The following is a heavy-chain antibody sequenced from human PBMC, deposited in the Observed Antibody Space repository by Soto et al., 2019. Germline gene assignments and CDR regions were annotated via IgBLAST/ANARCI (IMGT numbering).Heavy chain of an antibody. J-gene: IGHJ5*02. CDR1: GGSISSNY. CDR2: IYYSGST. D-gene: IGHD2-15*01. V-gene: IGHV4-59*08. CDR3: VNGGCSGGSCYPWISWFDP. Sequence: QVQLQESGPGLVKPSETLSLTCTVSGGSISSNYWSWIRQPPGKGLEWIGYIYYSGSTKYNPSLKSRVTISVDTSKNQFSLKLSSVTAADTAVYYCVNGGCSGGSCYPWISWFDPWGQGTLVPVSS.